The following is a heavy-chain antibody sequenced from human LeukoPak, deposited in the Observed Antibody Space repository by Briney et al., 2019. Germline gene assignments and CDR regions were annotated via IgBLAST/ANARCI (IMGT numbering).Heavy chain of an antibody. V-gene: IGHV3-30*01. J-gene: IGHJ5*02. Sequence: GGSLRLSCAASGFTFSSYAMHWVRQAPGKGLEWGAVISYDGSNKYYADSVKGRFTISRDNSKNTLYLQMNSLRAEDTGVYYCARDQVVPAAISGWFDPWGQGTLVTVSS. CDR2: ISYDGSNK. CDR3: ARDQVVPAAISGWFDP. CDR1: GFTFSSYA. D-gene: IGHD2-2*01.